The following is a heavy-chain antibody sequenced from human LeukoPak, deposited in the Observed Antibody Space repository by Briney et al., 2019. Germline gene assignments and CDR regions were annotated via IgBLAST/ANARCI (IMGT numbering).Heavy chain of an antibody. CDR1: GYTFTGYY. D-gene: IGHD1-26*01. CDR2: INPNSGGT. Sequence: ASVKVSCKASGYTFTGYYMHWVRQAPGQGLEWLAWINPNSGGTNYAQKFQGRVTMTRDTSISTAYMELSRLRPDDTAVYYCASVLLSGSIMGATPLDWFDPWGQGTLVTASS. J-gene: IGHJ5*02. V-gene: IGHV1-2*02. CDR3: ASVLLSGSIMGATPLDWFDP.